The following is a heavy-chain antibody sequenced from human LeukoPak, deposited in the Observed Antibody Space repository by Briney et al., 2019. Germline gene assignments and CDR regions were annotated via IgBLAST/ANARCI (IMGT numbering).Heavy chain of an antibody. CDR1: GFTFSGSA. D-gene: IGHD3-22*01. CDR3: SRRPNYYDSSGHNDALDI. Sequence: GGSLRLSCAASGFTFSGSALHWVRQASGKGLEWVGRIRSKANNYATAYAASVKGRFTISRDDSKNTTYLQMNSLKNEDTAVYYCSRRPNYYDSSGHNDALDIWGQGTMVTVSS. CDR2: IRSKANNYAT. V-gene: IGHV3-73*01. J-gene: IGHJ3*02.